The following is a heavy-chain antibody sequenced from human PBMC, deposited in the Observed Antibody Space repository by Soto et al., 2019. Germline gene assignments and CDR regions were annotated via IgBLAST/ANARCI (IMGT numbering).Heavy chain of an antibody. Sequence: GGSLRLSCAASGFTFSSYAMSWVRQAPGKGLEWVSAISGSGGSTYYADSVKGRFTISRDNSKNTLYLQMNSLRAEDTAVYYCAKNPTMVRGVNGDYWGQGTLVTVSS. J-gene: IGHJ4*02. V-gene: IGHV3-23*01. CDR1: GFTFSSYA. D-gene: IGHD3-10*01. CDR2: ISGSGGST. CDR3: AKNPTMVRGVNGDY.